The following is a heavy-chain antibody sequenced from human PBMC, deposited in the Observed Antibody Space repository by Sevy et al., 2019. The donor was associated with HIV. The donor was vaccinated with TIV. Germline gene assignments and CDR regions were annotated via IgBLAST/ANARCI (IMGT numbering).Heavy chain of an antibody. Sequence: GGSLRLSCAASGFTFSSYEMNWVRQAPGKGLEWVSYISSSGSTIYYADSVKGRFTISRDNAKNSLYLQMNSLRAEDTAVYYCATGNRFPNGWWFDPWGQGTLVTVSS. V-gene: IGHV3-48*03. CDR2: ISSSGSTI. CDR1: GFTFSSYE. CDR3: ATGNRFPNGWWFDP. D-gene: IGHD3-3*01. J-gene: IGHJ5*02.